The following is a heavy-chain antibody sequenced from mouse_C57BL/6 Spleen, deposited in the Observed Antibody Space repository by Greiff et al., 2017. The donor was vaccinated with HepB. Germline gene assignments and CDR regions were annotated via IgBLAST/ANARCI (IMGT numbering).Heavy chain of an antibody. CDR1: GYTFTDYY. CDR2: INPNNGGT. Sequence: VQLQQPGPELVKPGASVKISCKASGYTFTDYYMNWVKQSHGKSLEWIGDINPNNGGTSYNQKFKGKATLTVDKSSSTAYMELRSLTSEDSAVYYCATTRQLRPFAYWGQGTLVTVSA. CDR3: ATTRQLRPFAY. D-gene: IGHD3-2*02. J-gene: IGHJ3*01. V-gene: IGHV1-26*01.